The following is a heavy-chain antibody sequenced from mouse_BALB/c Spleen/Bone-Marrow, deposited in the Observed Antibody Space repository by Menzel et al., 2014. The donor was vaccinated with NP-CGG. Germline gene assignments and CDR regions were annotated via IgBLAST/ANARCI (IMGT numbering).Heavy chain of an antibody. D-gene: IGHD1-1*01. CDR1: DYSFTAYY. CDR3: TRNYGSRFVRHFDY. Sequence: LVKTGASVKISCKASDYSFTAYYMHWAKQSHGKGLEWIGYISCYNGATTYNQKFKGKATFTVDTSSSTAYMQFNSLTSEDSAVYYCTRNYGSRFVRHFDYWGQGTTLTVSS. V-gene: IGHV1S34*01. CDR2: ISCYNGAT. J-gene: IGHJ2*01.